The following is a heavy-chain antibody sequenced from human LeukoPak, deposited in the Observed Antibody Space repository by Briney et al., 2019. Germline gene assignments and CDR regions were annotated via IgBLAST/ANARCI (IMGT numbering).Heavy chain of an antibody. CDR1: GFNFDDYA. Sequence: QTGGSLRLSCAASGFNFDDYAMNWVRQVPGRGLEWVSGINWNGRITEYADSVKDRFTISRQNTKNSLYLYMNNLGGEDTALYFCARGSVQLWLRDTYYYMDVWGKGTTVTVSS. V-gene: IGHV3-20*04. J-gene: IGHJ6*03. D-gene: IGHD5-18*01. CDR2: INWNGRIT. CDR3: ARGSVQLWLRDTYYYMDV.